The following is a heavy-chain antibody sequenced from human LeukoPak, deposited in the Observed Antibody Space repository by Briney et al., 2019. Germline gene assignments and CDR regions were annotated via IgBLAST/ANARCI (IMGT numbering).Heavy chain of an antibody. Sequence: PSETLSLTCAVYGGSFSGYYWSWIRQPPGKGLEWIGEINHSGSTNYNPSLKSRVTISVDTSKNQFSLKLSSVTAADTAVYYCARHEVRYFDWLLENWFDPWGQGTLVTVSS. D-gene: IGHD3-9*01. V-gene: IGHV4-34*01. CDR1: GGSFSGYY. J-gene: IGHJ5*02. CDR2: INHSGST. CDR3: ARHEVRYFDWLLENWFDP.